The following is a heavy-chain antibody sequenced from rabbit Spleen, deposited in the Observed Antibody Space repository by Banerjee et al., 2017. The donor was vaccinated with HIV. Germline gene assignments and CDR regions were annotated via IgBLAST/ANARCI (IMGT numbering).Heavy chain of an antibody. CDR2: IDPVFGIT. V-gene: IGHV1S7*01. J-gene: IGHJ6*01. Sequence: QLEESGGGLVQPGGSLKLSCKASGFTLSSYYMNWVRQAPGKGLEWIGYIDPVFGITYYATWVNGRFSISGENAQNTVFLQLNSLTAADTATYFCVREVAAKFALWGPGTLVTVS. CDR3: VREVAAKFAL. CDR1: GFTLSSYY. D-gene: IGHD4-1*01.